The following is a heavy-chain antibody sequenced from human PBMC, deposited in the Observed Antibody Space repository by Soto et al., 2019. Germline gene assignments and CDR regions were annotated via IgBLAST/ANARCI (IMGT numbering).Heavy chain of an antibody. CDR1: GFTFSSYA. CDR3: AKVQTTYGSGSSNFDY. CDR2: ISGSGGST. J-gene: IGHJ4*02. Sequence: PGGSLRLSCAASGFTFSSYAMSWVRQAPGKGLEWVSAISGSGGSTYYADSVKGRFTISRDNSKNTLYLQMNSLRAEDTAVYYCAKVQTTYGSGSSNFDYWGQGTLVTVSS. D-gene: IGHD3-10*01. V-gene: IGHV3-23*01.